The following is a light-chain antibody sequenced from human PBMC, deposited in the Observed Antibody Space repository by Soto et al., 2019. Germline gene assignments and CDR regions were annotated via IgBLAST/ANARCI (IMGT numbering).Light chain of an antibody. CDR1: QGIRND. CDR2: AAS. J-gene: IGKJ3*01. CDR3: LQKYFYPFT. Sequence: AIQMTQSPSSLSASVGDRVTITCRASQGIRNDLDWFQQKPGKAPKLLIYAASNLQSGVPARFSGSGSGTDLTLTTSSLQPEDFATYYCLQKYFYPFTFGHGTKVDIK. V-gene: IGKV1-6*01.